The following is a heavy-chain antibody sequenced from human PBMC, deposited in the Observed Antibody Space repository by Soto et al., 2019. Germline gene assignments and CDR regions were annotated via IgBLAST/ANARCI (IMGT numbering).Heavy chain of an antibody. CDR1: GFTFSSYA. J-gene: IGHJ4*02. Sequence: EVQLLDSGGGLVQPGGSLRLSCAASGFTFSSYAMSWVRQAPGKGLEWVSAISGRGGGAYYADSVKGWCTIPRDNSKNTLYLQLHSLRAGDTAVYYCAKAQYFDNVYEAYWGQGTLVTVSS. D-gene: IGHD3-9*01. V-gene: IGHV3-23*01. CDR3: AKAQYFDNVYEAY. CDR2: ISGRGGGA.